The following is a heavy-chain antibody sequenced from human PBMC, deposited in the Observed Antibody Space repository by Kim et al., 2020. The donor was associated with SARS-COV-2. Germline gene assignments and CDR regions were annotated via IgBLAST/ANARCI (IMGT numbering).Heavy chain of an antibody. CDR1: GFTFSSYA. V-gene: IGHV3-30*04. CDR2: ISYDGSNK. J-gene: IGHJ6*02. CDR3: ARDVGSSIDV. D-gene: IGHD2-2*01. Sequence: GRSLRLSCAASGFTFSSYAMHWVRQAPGKGLEWVAVISYDGSNKYYADSVKGRFTISRDNSKNTLYLQMNSLRAEDTAVYYCARDVGSSIDVWGQGTTVT.